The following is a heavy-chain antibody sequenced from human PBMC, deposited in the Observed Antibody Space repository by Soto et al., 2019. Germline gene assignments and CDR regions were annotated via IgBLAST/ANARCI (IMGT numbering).Heavy chain of an antibody. Sequence: PGGSLRLSCAASGFTFSSYGMHWVRQAPGKGLEWVSFISYDGSNKYYADSVKGRFTISRDNSKNTLYLQMNSLRAEDTAVYYCAKDLSNYYDSRGYPGTQIDYWGQGTLVTVSS. V-gene: IGHV3-30*18. CDR2: ISYDGSNK. J-gene: IGHJ4*02. CDR3: AKDLSNYYDSRGYPGTQIDY. D-gene: IGHD3-22*01. CDR1: GFTFSSYG.